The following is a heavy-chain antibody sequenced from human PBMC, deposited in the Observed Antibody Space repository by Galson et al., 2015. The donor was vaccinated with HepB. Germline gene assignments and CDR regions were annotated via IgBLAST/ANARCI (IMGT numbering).Heavy chain of an antibody. CDR1: GFTFSGYA. CDR2: INGYGGST. J-gene: IGHJ4*02. Sequence: AASGFTFSGYAMSWARQAPGKGLEWVSSINGYGGSTYYAASVKGRFTISRDNSKNTVHLQINSLRAEDTAVYYCAKVGLGYCSGGSCYSLDSWGQGTLVTFSS. CDR3: AKVGLGYCSGGSCYSLDS. D-gene: IGHD2-15*01. V-gene: IGHV3-23*01.